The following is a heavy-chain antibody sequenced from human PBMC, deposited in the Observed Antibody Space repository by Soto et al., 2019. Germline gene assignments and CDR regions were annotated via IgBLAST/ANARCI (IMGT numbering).Heavy chain of an antibody. CDR1: GYTFTSYD. J-gene: IGHJ6*03. V-gene: IGHV1-8*01. CDR3: ARAQQTTTWFGELRRVYYMDV. D-gene: IGHD3-10*01. Sequence: QVQLVQSGAEVKKPGASVKVSCKASGYTFTSYDINWVRQATGQGLEWMGWMNPNSGNTGYAQKFQGRVTMTRNTSISTAYMELSSLRSEDTAGYYCARAQQTTTWFGELRRVYYMDVWGKGTTVTVSS. CDR2: MNPNSGNT.